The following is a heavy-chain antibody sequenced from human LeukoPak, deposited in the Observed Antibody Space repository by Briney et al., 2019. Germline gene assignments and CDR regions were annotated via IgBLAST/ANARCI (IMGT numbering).Heavy chain of an antibody. CDR1: GFTFTNYA. J-gene: IGHJ3*02. CDR2: IWHDGSNT. CDR3: ARGMTTVTVGAFDI. V-gene: IGHV3-33*08. Sequence: GGSLRLSCAASGFTFTNYAMNWVRQAPGKGLEWVAGIWHDGSNTFYGNSVKGRFTISRGNSKNMVYLQMNNLRAEDTAVYYCARGMTTVTVGAFDIWGQGTMVTVSS. D-gene: IGHD4-17*01.